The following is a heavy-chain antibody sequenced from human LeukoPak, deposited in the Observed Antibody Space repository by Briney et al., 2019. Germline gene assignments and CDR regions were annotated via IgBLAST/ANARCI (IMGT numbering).Heavy chain of an antibody. CDR1: GVSISSYY. J-gene: IGHJ3*02. D-gene: IGHD3-16*01. V-gene: IGHV4-4*07. Sequence: SETLSLTCTVSGVSISSYYWSWIRQPAGKGLEWIGRIYTSGSTNYNPSLKSRVTMSVDTSKNQFSLKLSSVTAADTAVYYCARELGGGPHVDAFDIWGQGTMVTVSS. CDR3: ARELGGGPHVDAFDI. CDR2: IYTSGST.